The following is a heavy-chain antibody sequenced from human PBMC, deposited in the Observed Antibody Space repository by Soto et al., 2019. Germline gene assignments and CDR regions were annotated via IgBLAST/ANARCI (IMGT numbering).Heavy chain of an antibody. Sequence: GASVKVSCKASGGTFSSYAISWVRQAPGQGLEWMGGIIPIFGTANYAQKFQGRVTITADESTSTAYMELSSLRSEDTAVCYCARGTRGYYYGSGSYYPNYYYYGMDVWGQGTTVTVSS. CDR1: GGTFSSYA. CDR3: ARGTRGYYYGSGSYYPNYYYYGMDV. V-gene: IGHV1-69*13. D-gene: IGHD3-10*01. J-gene: IGHJ6*02. CDR2: IIPIFGTA.